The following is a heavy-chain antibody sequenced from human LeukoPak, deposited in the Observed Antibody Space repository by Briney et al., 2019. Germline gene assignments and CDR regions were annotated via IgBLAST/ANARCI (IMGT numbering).Heavy chain of an antibody. CDR3: ARVGELVDD. D-gene: IGHD6-13*01. Sequence: SETLSLTCTVSGGSISSYYWSWVRQPPGKGLEWIGYIYYSGSTNYNPSLKSRVTISVDTSKNQFSLKLSSVTAADTAVYYCARVGELVDDWGQGTLVTVSS. V-gene: IGHV4-59*01. CDR1: GGSISSYY. J-gene: IGHJ4*02. CDR2: IYYSGST.